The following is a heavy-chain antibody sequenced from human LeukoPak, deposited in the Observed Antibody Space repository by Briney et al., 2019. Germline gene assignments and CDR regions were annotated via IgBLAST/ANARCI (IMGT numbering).Heavy chain of an antibody. CDR1: GFTFSTYS. Sequence: GGSLRLSCAASGFTFSTYSMSWVRLAPGRGLEWVSTVSPSGGDTYYVDSVEGRFTISRDNFRNTLYLQMNSLRAEDTAVYYCAKLGCRSTSCYRPIDYWGQGTLVTVSP. J-gene: IGHJ4*02. V-gene: IGHV3-23*01. D-gene: IGHD2-2*02. CDR3: AKLGCRSTSCYRPIDY. CDR2: VSPSGGDT.